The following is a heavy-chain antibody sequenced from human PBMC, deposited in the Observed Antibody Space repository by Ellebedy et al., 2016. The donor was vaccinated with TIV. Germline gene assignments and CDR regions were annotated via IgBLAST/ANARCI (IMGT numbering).Heavy chain of an antibody. CDR1: GGSTSSGGYY. J-gene: IGHJ4*02. Sequence: SETLSLXXTVPGGSTSSGGYYWSWIRQHPRKGLEWIGYIYYSGSTYYNPSLKSQVTMSVDTSKNQFSLELSSVTAADTAVYYCARGEGVIVVVPAASGVNWGQGTLVTVSS. D-gene: IGHD2-2*01. V-gene: IGHV4-31*01. CDR2: IYYSGST. CDR3: ARGEGVIVVVPAASGVN.